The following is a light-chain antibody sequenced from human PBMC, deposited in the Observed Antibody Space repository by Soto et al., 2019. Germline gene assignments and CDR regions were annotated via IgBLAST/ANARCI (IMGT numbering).Light chain of an antibody. CDR1: QSVNNY. V-gene: IGKV3-11*01. CDR2: DAS. J-gene: IGKJ4*01. Sequence: EIVLTQSPATLSLSPGARATLSCRASQSVNNYLAWYQQKPGQAPRLLNYDASNRATGIPVRFSGSGSGTDFTLTIGSLESEDSAVYYCQQRSNWPLTFGGGTRGEI. CDR3: QQRSNWPLT.